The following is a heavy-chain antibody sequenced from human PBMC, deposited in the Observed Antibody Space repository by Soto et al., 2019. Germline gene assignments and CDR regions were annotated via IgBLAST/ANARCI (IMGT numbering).Heavy chain of an antibody. V-gene: IGHV2-5*02. Sequence: QITLKESGPTPVKPTQTPTLTCTFSGFSLSSSGVGVGWVRQPPGKALEWLALIYWDDDKRYSPSLKSRLTITDETAKNQVVLTMTNLDPVDTATYYCARTIVTYCLDFWGKGTLVTLS. CDR2: IYWDDDK. D-gene: IGHD2-21*02. J-gene: IGHJ4*02. CDR3: ARTIVTYCLDF. CDR1: GFSLSSSGVG.